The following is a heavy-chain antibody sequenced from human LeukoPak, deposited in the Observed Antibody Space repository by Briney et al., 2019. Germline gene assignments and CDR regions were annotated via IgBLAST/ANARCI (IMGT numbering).Heavy chain of an antibody. Sequence: PSETLSLTCAVYGGSFSGYYWSWIRQPPGKGLEWIGEINHSGSTNYNPSLKSRVTISVDTSKNQFPLKLSSVTAADTAVYYCAREATGLYYFDYWGQGTLVTVSS. D-gene: IGHD1-14*01. CDR1: GGSFSGYY. CDR2: INHSGST. J-gene: IGHJ4*02. V-gene: IGHV4-34*01. CDR3: AREATGLYYFDY.